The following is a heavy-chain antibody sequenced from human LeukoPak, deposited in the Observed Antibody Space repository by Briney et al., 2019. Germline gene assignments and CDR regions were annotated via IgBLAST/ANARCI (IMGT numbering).Heavy chain of an antibody. CDR2: ISVSGDST. CDR1: GFTFSSYA. V-gene: IGHV3-23*01. J-gene: IGHJ4*02. Sequence: PGGSLRLSCAASGFTFSSYAMSWVRQAPGKGLEWVSGISVSGDSTYYADSVKGQFTISRDNSKNTLYVKMSSLRAEDTAVYYCVKGLRYTSGWWDYWGQGTLVTASS. D-gene: IGHD6-19*01. CDR3: VKGLRYTSGWWDY.